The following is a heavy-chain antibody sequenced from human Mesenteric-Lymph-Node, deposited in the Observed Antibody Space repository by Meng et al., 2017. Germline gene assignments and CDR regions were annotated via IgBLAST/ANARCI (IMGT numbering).Heavy chain of an antibody. CDR2: ISSSSSYI. Sequence: GGSLRLSCAASGLTVSNNYMSWVRQAPGKGLEWVSSISSSSSYIYYADSVKGRFTISRDNTKNSLYLQMNSLRAEDTAVYYCARYYDFWSGLNYFDYWGQGTLVTVSS. D-gene: IGHD3-3*01. J-gene: IGHJ4*02. V-gene: IGHV3-21*01. CDR3: ARYYDFWSGLNYFDY. CDR1: GLTVSNNY.